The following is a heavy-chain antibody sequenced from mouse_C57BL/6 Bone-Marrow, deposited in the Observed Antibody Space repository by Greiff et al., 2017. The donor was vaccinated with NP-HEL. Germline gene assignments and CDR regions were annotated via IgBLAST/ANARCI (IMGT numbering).Heavy chain of an antibody. V-gene: IGHV1-69*01. CDR1: GYTFTSYW. CDR3: ARRLYGDY. Sequence: QVQLQQPGAELVMPGASVKLSCKASGYTFTSYWMHWVKQRPGQGLEWIGEIDPSDSYTNYNQKFKGKSTLTEDKSSSTAYMQLSSLTSEDSAVYYCARRLYGDYWGQGTTLTVSS. CDR2: IDPSDSYT. D-gene: IGHD1-2*01. J-gene: IGHJ2*01.